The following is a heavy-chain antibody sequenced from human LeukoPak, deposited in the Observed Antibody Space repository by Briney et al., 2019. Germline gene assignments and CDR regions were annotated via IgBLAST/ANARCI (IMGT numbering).Heavy chain of an antibody. CDR1: GYTFTNYA. CDR2: ISAYNGDK. J-gene: IGHJ4*02. D-gene: IGHD3-16*02. Sequence: ASVKVSCKASGYTFTNYAITWVRQAPGQGLGWMGWISAYNGDKRNSQRLQGRVTMTTDTPTSTAYMELRSLISDDTAIYYCARLRLGELSLGFDYWGQGTLVTVSS. CDR3: ARLRLGELSLGFDY. V-gene: IGHV1-18*01.